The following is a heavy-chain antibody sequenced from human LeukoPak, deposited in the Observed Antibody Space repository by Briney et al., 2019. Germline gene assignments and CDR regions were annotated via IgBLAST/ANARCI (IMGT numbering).Heavy chain of an antibody. CDR1: GYTFTSYY. J-gene: IGHJ4*02. D-gene: IGHD6-19*01. CDR2: INPSGGST. CDR3: ARQDSGDSSGENFDY. Sequence: ASVKVSCKASGYTFTSYYMHWVRQAPGQGLEWMGIINPSGGSTSYAQKFQGRVTMTRDTSTSTVYMELSSLRSEDTAVYYCARQDSGDSSGENFDYWGQGTLVTVSS. V-gene: IGHV1-46*01.